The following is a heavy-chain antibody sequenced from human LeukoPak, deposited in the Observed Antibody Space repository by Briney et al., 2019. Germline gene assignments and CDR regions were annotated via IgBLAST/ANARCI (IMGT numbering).Heavy chain of an antibody. D-gene: IGHD4-17*01. CDR1: GFTFSSYA. J-gene: IGHJ4*02. Sequence: GGSLRLSCAASGFTFSSYAMSWVRQDPGKGLEWVSAISGSGGSTYYADSVKGRFTIPRDNSKNTLYLQMNSLRAEDTAVYYCAKEFGSRTVTTPVYYWGQGTLVTVSS. CDR3: AKEFGSRTVTTPVYY. V-gene: IGHV3-23*01. CDR2: ISGSGGST.